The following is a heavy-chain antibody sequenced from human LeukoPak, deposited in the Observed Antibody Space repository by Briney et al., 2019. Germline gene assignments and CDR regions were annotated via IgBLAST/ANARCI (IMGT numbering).Heavy chain of an antibody. J-gene: IGHJ4*02. V-gene: IGHV4-34*01. CDR1: GGSFSGYY. Sequence: PSETLSLPSAVYGGSFSGYYWSWIRQPPGKGLEWIGEINHSGSTNYNPSLKSRVTISVDTSKNQFSLKLSSVTAADTAVYYCARGRFGIAARHDYWGQGTLVTVSS. D-gene: IGHD6-6*01. CDR2: INHSGST. CDR3: ARGRFGIAARHDY.